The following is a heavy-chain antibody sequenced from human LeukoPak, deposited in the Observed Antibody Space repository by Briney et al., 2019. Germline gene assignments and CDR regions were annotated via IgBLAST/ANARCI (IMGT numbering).Heavy chain of an antibody. J-gene: IGHJ5*02. CDR3: ARVGVVVAATGNLWFDP. Sequence: GGSLRLSCAVSGYTFSSYEMNWVRQAPGKGLEWVSYISSGGTTIYYADSVKGRFTISRDNAKNSLYLQMNSLRAEDTAVYYCARVGVVVAATGNLWFDPWGQGTLVTVSS. V-gene: IGHV3-48*03. D-gene: IGHD2-15*01. CDR1: GYTFSSYE. CDR2: ISSGGTTI.